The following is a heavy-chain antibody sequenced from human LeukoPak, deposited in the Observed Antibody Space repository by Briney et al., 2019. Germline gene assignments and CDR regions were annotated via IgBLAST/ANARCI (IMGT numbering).Heavy chain of an antibody. CDR2: IRYDGSNK. J-gene: IGHJ1*01. CDR3: AKDFSSGWYGEYFQH. D-gene: IGHD6-19*01. Sequence: GGPLRLSCAASGFPFSSYGMHWVRQAPGKGLEGVAFIRYDGSNKYYADSVKGRFTISRDNSKNTLYLQMNSLRAEDTAVYYCAKDFSSGWYGEYFQHWGQGTLVTVSS. CDR1: GFPFSSYG. V-gene: IGHV3-30*02.